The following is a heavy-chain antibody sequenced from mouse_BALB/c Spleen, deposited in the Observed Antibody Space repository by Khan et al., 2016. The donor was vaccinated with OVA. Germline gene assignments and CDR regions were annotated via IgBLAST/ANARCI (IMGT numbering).Heavy chain of an antibody. Sequence: QVQLKESGPGLVAPSQSLSITCTVSGFSLTSYGVHWVRQPPGKGLEWLGVILAGGGTDYNSALMSRLIISKDDSKSQIFLKMNRLQIDDTAMYFCARDRDYGSSSWFAYWGQGTLVTVSA. CDR1: GFSLTSYG. CDR2: ILAGGGT. CDR3: ARDRDYGSSSWFAY. V-gene: IGHV2-9*02. J-gene: IGHJ3*01. D-gene: IGHD2-1*01.